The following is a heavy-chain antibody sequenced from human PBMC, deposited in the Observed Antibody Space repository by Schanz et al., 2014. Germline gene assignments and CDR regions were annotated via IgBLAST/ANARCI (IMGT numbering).Heavy chain of an antibody. CDR3: LAPGYSKEI. CDR2: IKRDGSEN. D-gene: IGHD2-15*01. CDR1: GFSFSTYW. V-gene: IGHV3-7*02. Sequence: SCAASGFSFSTYWMSWVRQAPGKGLEWVANIKRDGSENNYLDSVKGRFAISRHNAKNSLFLQRDSLRDADTCVYYSLAPGYSKEIWGQWTTVTGS. J-gene: IGHJ6*02.